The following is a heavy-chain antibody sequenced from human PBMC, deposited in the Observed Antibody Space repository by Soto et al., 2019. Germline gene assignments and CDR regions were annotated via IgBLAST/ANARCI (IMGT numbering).Heavy chain of an antibody. J-gene: IGHJ5*02. D-gene: IGHD6-19*01. V-gene: IGHV4-4*07. CDR3: AREAGPDRWCDP. Sequence: QVQLQESGPGLVEPSETLSLTCTVSGASISSYFLTWIRPPAGKGLDWIGRISTSGTTNYNPSLKSRVTMSVDTSKNHFSLNLSSVTAADTAVYYCAREAGPDRWCDPCGQGTLVTVSS. CDR1: GASISSYF. CDR2: ISTSGTT.